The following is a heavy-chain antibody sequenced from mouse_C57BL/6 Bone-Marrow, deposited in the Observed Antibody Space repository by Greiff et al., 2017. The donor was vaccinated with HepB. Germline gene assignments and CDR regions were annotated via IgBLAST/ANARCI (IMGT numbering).Heavy chain of an antibody. V-gene: IGHV1-81*01. CDR3: ARYYYGSSWFAY. J-gene: IGHJ3*01. D-gene: IGHD1-1*01. CDR1: GYTFTSYG. Sequence: QVQLKESGAELARPGASVNLSCKASGYTFTSYGISWVKQRTGQGLEWIGEIYPRSGNTYYNEKFKGKATLTADKSSSTAYMELRSLTSEDSAVYFCARYYYGSSWFAYWGQGTLVTVSA. CDR2: IYPRSGNT.